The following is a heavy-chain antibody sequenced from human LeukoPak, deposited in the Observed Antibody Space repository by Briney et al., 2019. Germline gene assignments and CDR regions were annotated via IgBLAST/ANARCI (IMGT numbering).Heavy chain of an antibody. Sequence: GASVKVSCKASGGSFSSYTLTWVRQAHGQGLEWMGGITRIFGTTNYAQRFQGRITITADESTRTAYMELSSLRSEDTAVYYCARGVAVVGAAINYYYYGLDVWGQGTTVTVSS. CDR1: GGSFSSYT. D-gene: IGHD2-15*01. V-gene: IGHV1-69*13. J-gene: IGHJ6*02. CDR3: ARGVAVVGAAINYYYYGLDV. CDR2: ITRIFGTT.